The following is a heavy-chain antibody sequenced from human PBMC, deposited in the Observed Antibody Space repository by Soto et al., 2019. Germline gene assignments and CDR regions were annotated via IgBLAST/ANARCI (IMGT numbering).Heavy chain of an antibody. V-gene: IGHV4-59*08. CDR1: GGSISSYC. D-gene: IGHD6-6*01. J-gene: IGHJ6*03. CDR2: IYYSGST. CDR3: ASDSSSSPRANYYYYYYMDV. Sequence: SETLSLTCTVSGGSISSYCWSWIRQLPGKGLEWIGYIYYSGSTNYNPSLKSRVTISVDTSKNQFSLKLSSVTAADTAVYYCASDSSSSPRANYYYYYYMDVWGKGTTVTVSS.